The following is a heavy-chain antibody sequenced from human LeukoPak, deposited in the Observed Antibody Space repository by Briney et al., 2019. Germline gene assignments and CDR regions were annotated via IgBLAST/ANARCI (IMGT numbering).Heavy chain of an antibody. CDR1: GFTFNSYT. V-gene: IGHV3-48*01. CDR3: ARTYDHTGSHYYYYMGV. J-gene: IGHJ6*03. D-gene: IGHD3-22*01. CDR2: ISSGSDTI. Sequence: GGSLRLSCAASGFTFNSYTMNWVRQAPGQGLEWVSFISSGSDTIYYADSVKGRFTISRDTAKNSLSLQMNSLSAEDTAVYFCARTYDHTGSHYYYYMGVWGKGTTVTVSS.